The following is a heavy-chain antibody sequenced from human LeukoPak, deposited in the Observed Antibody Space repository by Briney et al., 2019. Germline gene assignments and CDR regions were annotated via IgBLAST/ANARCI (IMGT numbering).Heavy chain of an antibody. Sequence: PGGSLRLSCAASGFTFSSYWTSWVRQAPGKGLEWVANIKQDGSEKYYVDSVKGRFTISRDNAKNSLYLQMNSLRAEDTAVYYCAREWFGEFDYWGQGTLVTVSS. CDR1: GFTFSSYW. V-gene: IGHV3-7*01. CDR3: AREWFGEFDY. D-gene: IGHD3-10*01. J-gene: IGHJ4*02. CDR2: IKQDGSEK.